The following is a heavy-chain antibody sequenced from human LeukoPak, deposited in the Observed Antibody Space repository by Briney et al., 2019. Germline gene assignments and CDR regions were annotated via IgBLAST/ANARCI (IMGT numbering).Heavy chain of an antibody. CDR1: GYTFTSYG. V-gene: IGHV1-69*04. J-gene: IGHJ5*02. CDR2: IIPILDIA. D-gene: IGHD5-18*01. CDR3: ARSDGYGYNWFDP. Sequence: SVKVSCKATGYTFTSYGISWVRQAPGQGLEWMGRIIPILDIANYAQKFQGRVTITADKSTSTAYMELSSLRSEDTAMYYCARSDGYGYNWFDPWGQGTLVTVSS.